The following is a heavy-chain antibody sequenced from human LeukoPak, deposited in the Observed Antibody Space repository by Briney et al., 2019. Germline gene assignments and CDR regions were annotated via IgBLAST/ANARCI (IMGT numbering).Heavy chain of an antibody. CDR3: ASSGPYSSSWYNYYYGMDV. J-gene: IGHJ6*02. CDR2: IYTSGST. Sequence: SETLSLTCTASGGSISSGSYYWSWIRQPAGKGLEWIGRIYTSGSTNYNPSLKSRVTISVDTSKNQFSLKLSSVTAADTAVYYCASSGPYSSSWYNYYYGMDVWGQGTTVTVSS. D-gene: IGHD6-13*01. V-gene: IGHV4-61*02. CDR1: GGSISSGSYY.